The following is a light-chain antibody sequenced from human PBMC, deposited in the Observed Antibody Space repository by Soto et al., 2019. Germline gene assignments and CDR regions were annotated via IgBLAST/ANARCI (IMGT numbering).Light chain of an antibody. V-gene: IGKV3-20*01. CDR2: GAS. J-gene: IGKJ1*01. CDR3: QQYDNWPRT. Sequence: EIVLTQSPGPLSLSPGERATLSCRASQRVGSSYLAWYQHKPDQAPRLLIYGASGRATGTPDRFSGSGSGTDCSLTISRLEPEDVAVYYCQQYDNWPRTLGQGTKVDIK. CDR1: QRVGSSY.